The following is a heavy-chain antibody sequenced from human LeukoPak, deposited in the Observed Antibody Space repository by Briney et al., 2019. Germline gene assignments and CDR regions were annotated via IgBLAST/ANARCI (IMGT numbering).Heavy chain of an antibody. CDR1: GFTFDDYA. D-gene: IGHD3-22*01. Sequence: GRSLRLSCAASGFTFDDYAMHWVRHAPGKGLEWASGISWNSGNIGYADSVKGRFTISRDNAKNSLYLQMNSLRAEDTALYHCARERWYDSSGYYPIYYYYGMDVWGRGTTVTVSS. J-gene: IGHJ6*02. CDR3: ARERWYDSSGYYPIYYYYGMDV. V-gene: IGHV3-9*01. CDR2: ISWNSGNI.